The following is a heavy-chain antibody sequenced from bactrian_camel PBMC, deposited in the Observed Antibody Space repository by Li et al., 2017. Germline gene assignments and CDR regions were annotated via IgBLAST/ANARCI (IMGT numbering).Heavy chain of an antibody. V-gene: IGHV3S31*01. CDR2: IRSGGTTL. D-gene: IGHD6*01. J-gene: IGHJ6*01. Sequence: DVQLVESGGGSVQAGGSLRLSCAASGFTYRGDMAWFRRSAGNAREGVAAIRSGGTTLYYGASVKGRFIISQDNTKKTLYLQMNSLKPEDTATYYCAAEDPLLGLVGSCYLLSPDDFAYWGQGTQVTVS. CDR1: GFTYRGD. CDR3: AAEDPLLGLVGSCYLLSPDDFAY.